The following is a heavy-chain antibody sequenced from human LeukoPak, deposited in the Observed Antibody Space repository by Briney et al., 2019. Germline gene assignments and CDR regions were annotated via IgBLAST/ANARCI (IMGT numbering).Heavy chain of an antibody. CDR3: ASDPYYYDSRGAFDI. V-gene: IGHV7-4-1*02. CDR1: GYTFISYA. CDR2: INTNTANP. D-gene: IGHD3-22*01. J-gene: IGHJ3*02. Sequence: GASVKVSCKASGYTFISYAMNWVRQAPGQGLEWMGWINTNTANPTYAQGFTGRFVFSLDTSASTAYLQISSLKAEDTAVYYCASDPYYYDSRGAFDIWGQGTMVTVSS.